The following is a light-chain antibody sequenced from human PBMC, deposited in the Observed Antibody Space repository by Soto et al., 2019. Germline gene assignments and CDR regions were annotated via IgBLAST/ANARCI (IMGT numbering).Light chain of an antibody. J-gene: IGKJ4*01. CDR2: DAS. V-gene: IGKV3-11*01. CDR3: QQRSHWPPLT. Sequence: EIVLTQSPATLSMSPGERATLSCRASQSVSTYLAWYQQKPGQAPRLLIFDASNRASGIPSRFSGSGSGTTFTLTISRVEPEDFAVYFCQQRSHWPPLTFGGGTKVEIK. CDR1: QSVSTY.